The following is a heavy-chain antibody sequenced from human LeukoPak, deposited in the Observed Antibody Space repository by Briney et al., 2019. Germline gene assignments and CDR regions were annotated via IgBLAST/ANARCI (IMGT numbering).Heavy chain of an antibody. D-gene: IGHD2-2*01. V-gene: IGHV3-23*01. CDR3: ARMRDHDCSTTRCHNWFDP. CDR1: GFTFSSYA. J-gene: IGHJ5*02. Sequence: GGSLRLSCAASGFTFSSYAMSWVRQAPGKGLEWVSAISGSGGSTYYADSVKGRFTISRDNAKNSLYLQMNSLRAEDTAVYYCARMRDHDCSTTRCHNWFDPWGQGTLVTVSS. CDR2: ISGSGGST.